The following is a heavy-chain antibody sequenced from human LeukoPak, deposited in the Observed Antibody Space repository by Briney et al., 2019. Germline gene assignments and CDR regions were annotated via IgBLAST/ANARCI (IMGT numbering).Heavy chain of an antibody. D-gene: IGHD1-1*01. CDR2: IKQDGSER. V-gene: IGHV3-7*01. CDR3: ARDRDWYTFDS. J-gene: IGHJ4*02. CDR1: GFTFSNFW. Sequence: GGSLRLSCAASGFTFSNFWMDWVRQAPGKGLEWVANIKQDGSERYYVDSVKGRFTISRDSAKNSLYLQMNSLRAEDTAVYYCARDRDWYTFDSWGQGVLVTVSS.